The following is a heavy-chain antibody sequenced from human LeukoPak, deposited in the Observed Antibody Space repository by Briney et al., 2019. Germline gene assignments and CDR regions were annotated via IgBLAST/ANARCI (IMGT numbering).Heavy chain of an antibody. CDR3: ARYSGSFSESFDS. V-gene: IGHV5-51*01. CDR1: GYSFTNNW. D-gene: IGHD1-26*01. CDR2: IFPSDSDT. J-gene: IGHJ4*02. Sequence: GESLKISCKVSGYSFTNNWLGWVRQMPGKGLEWMGIIFPSDSDTRYSPSFQGQVTISADKSISTAYLQWSSLKASDTAMYYCARYSGSFSESFDSWGQGTLVTVSS.